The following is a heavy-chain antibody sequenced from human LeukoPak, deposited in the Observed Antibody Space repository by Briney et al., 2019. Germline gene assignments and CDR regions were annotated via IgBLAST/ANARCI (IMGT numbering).Heavy chain of an antibody. J-gene: IGHJ4*02. CDR1: GGPFSGYY. Sequence: SETLSLTCAVYGGPFSGYYWSWIRQPPGKGLEWIGEINHCGSTNYNPSLKSRVTISVDTSKNQFSLKLSSVTAADTAVYYCARRTHDSTLGFDYWGQGTLVTVPS. CDR3: ARRTHDSTLGFDY. D-gene: IGHD1-26*01. CDR2: INHCGST. V-gene: IGHV4-34*01.